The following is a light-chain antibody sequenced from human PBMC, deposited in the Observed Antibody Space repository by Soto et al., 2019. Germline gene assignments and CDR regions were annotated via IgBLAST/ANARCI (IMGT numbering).Light chain of an antibody. CDR1: SSDVGGSNF. CDR2: DVA. CDR3: VSYTSSTTYV. J-gene: IGLJ1*01. V-gene: IGLV2-14*03. Sequence: QSVLTQPASVSDSPGQSITISCTGTSSDVGGSNFVSWYQQHPGKPPKLIIHDVANRPSGVSNRFSGSKSGSTASLIISRLQTEDEADYYCVSYTSSTTYVFGTGTKVTVL.